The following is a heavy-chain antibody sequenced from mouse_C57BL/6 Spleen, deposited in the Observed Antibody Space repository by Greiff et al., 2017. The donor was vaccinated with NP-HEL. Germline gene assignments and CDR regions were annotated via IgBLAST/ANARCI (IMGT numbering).Heavy chain of an antibody. V-gene: IGHV1-18*01. D-gene: IGHD2-4*01. CDR3: ARCDYDVSY. CDR2: INPNNGGT. Sequence: EVQLQQSGPELVKPGASVKIPCKASGYTFTDYNMDWVKQSHGKSLEWIGDINPNNGGTIYNQKFKGKATLTVDKSSSTAYMELRSLTSEDTAVYYCARCDYDVSYWGQGTLVTVSA. CDR1: GYTFTDYN. J-gene: IGHJ3*01.